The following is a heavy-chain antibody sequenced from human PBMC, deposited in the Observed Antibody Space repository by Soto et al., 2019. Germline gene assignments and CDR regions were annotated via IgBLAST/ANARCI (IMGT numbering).Heavy chain of an antibody. J-gene: IGHJ4*02. CDR1: GYSLLALS. CDR2: ISAYNGNI. V-gene: IGHV1-18*01. CDR3: ARVGGSYYFDY. Sequence: VASVKVSCKVSGYSLLALSMHWVRQAPGQGLEWMGWISAYNGNINYAQKLQGGVAMTTDTSTSTAYMELRSLRSDDTAVYYCARVGGSYYFDYWSQGTLVTVSS. D-gene: IGHD1-26*01.